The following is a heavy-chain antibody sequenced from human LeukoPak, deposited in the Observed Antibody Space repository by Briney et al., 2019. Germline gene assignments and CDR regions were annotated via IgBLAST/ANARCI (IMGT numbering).Heavy chain of an antibody. J-gene: IGHJ1*01. Sequence: SETLSLTCAVSGGSISSSNWWSWVRQPPGKGLEWIGEINHSGSTNYNPSLKSRITISVDTSKNQFSLKLSSVTAADTAFYYCARYLDYGGNSRVFQHWGQGTLVTVSS. CDR1: GGSISSSNW. V-gene: IGHV4-4*02. CDR3: ARYLDYGGNSRVFQH. CDR2: INHSGST. D-gene: IGHD4-23*01.